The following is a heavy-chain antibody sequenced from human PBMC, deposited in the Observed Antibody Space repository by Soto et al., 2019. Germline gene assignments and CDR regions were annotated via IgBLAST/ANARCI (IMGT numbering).Heavy chain of an antibody. CDR3: ATGRVGTAYFDH. V-gene: IGHV3-48*02. Sequence: XGSLRLTCAASGFTFTSNRMNWVRQAPGKGLEWISYITSSSTTIYYADSVKGRFTISRDNAKNSVYLQLNSLRDEDTALYYCATGRVGTAYFDHWGQGALVTVSS. CDR1: GFTFTSNR. CDR2: ITSSSTTI. D-gene: IGHD2-21*02. J-gene: IGHJ4*02.